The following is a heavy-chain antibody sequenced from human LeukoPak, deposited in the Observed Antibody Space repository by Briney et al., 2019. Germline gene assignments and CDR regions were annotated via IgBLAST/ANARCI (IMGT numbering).Heavy chain of an antibody. J-gene: IGHJ5*02. V-gene: IGHV4-34*01. CDR1: GGSFSGYY. CDR2: INHCGST. D-gene: IGHD6-19*01. Sequence: SETLSLTCAVYGGSFSGYYWSWIRQPPGKGLEWIGEINHCGSTNYNPSLKSRVTISVDTSKNQFSLKLSSVTAADTAVYYCARRSSNIAVASRKFDPWGQGTLVTVSS. CDR3: ARRSSNIAVASRKFDP.